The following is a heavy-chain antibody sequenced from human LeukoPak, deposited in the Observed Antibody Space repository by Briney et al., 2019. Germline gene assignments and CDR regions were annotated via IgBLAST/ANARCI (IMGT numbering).Heavy chain of an antibody. CDR1: GGTFSSYA. V-gene: IGHV1-69*01. D-gene: IGHD3-22*01. Sequence: KISCKASGGTFSSYAISWVRQAPGQGLEWMGGIIPIFGTANYAQKFQGRVTITADESTSTAYMELSSLRSEDTAVYYCAIGRYYDSSGYYYVPDYWGQGTLVTVSS. CDR2: IIPIFGTA. J-gene: IGHJ4*02. CDR3: AIGRYYDSSGYYYVPDY.